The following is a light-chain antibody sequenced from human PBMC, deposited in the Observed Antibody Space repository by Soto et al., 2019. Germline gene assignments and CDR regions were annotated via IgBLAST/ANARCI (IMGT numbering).Light chain of an antibody. CDR1: QSVNSY. J-gene: IGKJ2*01. CDR3: QQRSNWPPYT. V-gene: IGKV3-11*01. Sequence: EIVLTQSPATQSLSPGERATLSCRASQSVNSYLAWYQQKPGQAPRLLIYDASNRATGIPARFSGSGSGTDFTLTISSLEPEDFAVYYCQQRSNWPPYTFGQGTKLEIK. CDR2: DAS.